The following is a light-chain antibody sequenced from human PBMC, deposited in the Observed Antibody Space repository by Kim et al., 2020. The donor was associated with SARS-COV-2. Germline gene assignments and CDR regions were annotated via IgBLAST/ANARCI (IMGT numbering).Light chain of an antibody. V-gene: IGLV3-1*01. CDR3: QAGDSSGV. J-gene: IGLJ2*01. CDR2: QDS. CDR1: KLGDKY. Sequence: SYELTQPPSVSVSPGQTASITCSGDKLGDKYACWYQQKPGQSPVLVIYQDSKRPSGIPERFSGSNSGNTATLTISGTQAMDEADYYCQAGDSSGVFGGGTQLTVL.